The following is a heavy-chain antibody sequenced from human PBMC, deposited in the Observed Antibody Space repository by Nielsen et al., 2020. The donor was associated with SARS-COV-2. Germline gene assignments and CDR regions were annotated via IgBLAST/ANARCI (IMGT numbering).Heavy chain of an antibody. CDR3: ARDQDITMIVAIDY. Sequence: GEFLKISCAASGFTFSSYEMNWVRQAPGKGLEWVSYISSSGSTIYYADSVKGRFTISRDNAKNSLYLQMNSLRAEDTAVYYCARDQDITMIVAIDYWGQGTLVTVSS. D-gene: IGHD3-22*01. CDR2: ISSSGSTI. J-gene: IGHJ4*02. V-gene: IGHV3-48*03. CDR1: GFTFSSYE.